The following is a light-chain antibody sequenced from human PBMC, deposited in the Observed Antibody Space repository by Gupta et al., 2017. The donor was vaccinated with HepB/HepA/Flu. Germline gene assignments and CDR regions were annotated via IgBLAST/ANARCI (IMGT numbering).Light chain of an antibody. CDR3: QSYDSSLRGWV. J-gene: IGLJ3*02. CDR2: GNA. CDR1: SSNIGAGYD. Sequence: QSILTQPPSVSVAPGQRVTISCSGSSSNIGAGYDVHWYQHLPGIAPKLLLYGNANRPSGVPDRFSGSKSGTSASLAITGLQAEDEADYYCQSYDSSLRGWVFGGGTKLTVL. V-gene: IGLV1-40*01.